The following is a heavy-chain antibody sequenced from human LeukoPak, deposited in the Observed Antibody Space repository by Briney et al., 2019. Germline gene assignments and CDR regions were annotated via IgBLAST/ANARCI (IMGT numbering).Heavy chain of an antibody. V-gene: IGHV4-38-2*02. CDR3: ARGTDYSNSLNWFDP. CDR2: IYHSGST. J-gene: IGHJ5*02. Sequence: PSETLSLTCTVSGYSISSGYYWGWIRQPPGKGLEWIGSIYHSGSTYYNPSLKSRVTISVDTSKNQFSLKLSSVTAADTAVYYCARGTDYSNSLNWFDPWGQGTLVTVSS. D-gene: IGHD4-11*01. CDR1: GYSISSGYY.